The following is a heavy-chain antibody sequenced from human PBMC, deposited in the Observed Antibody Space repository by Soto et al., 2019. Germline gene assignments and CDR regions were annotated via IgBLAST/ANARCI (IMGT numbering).Heavy chain of an antibody. CDR1: GGSFSGYY. D-gene: IGHD4-17*01. Sequence: SETLSLTCAVYGGSFSGYYWTWIRQPPGTGLEWIGEINHSGSTNYNPSLKSRVTISVDTSKNQFSLKLTSVTAADTAVYYCSRDVDFGEEDVWGQGTTVTVS. J-gene: IGHJ6*02. V-gene: IGHV4-34*01. CDR3: SRDVDFGEEDV. CDR2: INHSGST.